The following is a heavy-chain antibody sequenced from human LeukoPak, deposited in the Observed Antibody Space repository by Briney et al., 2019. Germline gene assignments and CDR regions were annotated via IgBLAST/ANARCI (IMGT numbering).Heavy chain of an antibody. CDR3: ARDRGRSGTDY. CDR2: ISSSGGST. CDR1: GFTFSSYP. V-gene: IGHV3-64D*06. J-gene: IGHJ4*02. Sequence: GGSLRLSCSVSGFTFSSYPMHWVRQAPGKTLDYASAISSSGGSTFYADSVKGRFTISRDNSRNTLYLQMSSLRAEDTAVYYCARDRGRSGTDYWGQGTLVTVSS. D-gene: IGHD3-10*01.